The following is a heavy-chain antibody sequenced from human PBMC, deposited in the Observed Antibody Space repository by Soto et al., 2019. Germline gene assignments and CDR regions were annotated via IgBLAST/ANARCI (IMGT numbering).Heavy chain of an antibody. CDR1: GYTFTRLG. V-gene: IGHV1-18*01. Sequence: ASVKVSCKGSGYTFTRLGISWGPQARGQGLEWMGWISAYNGNTNYAQKLQGRVTMTTATSTSTAYMELRSLRSDDTAVYYCARVVARGYYYYYMDVWGKGTTVTVSS. CDR2: ISAYNGNT. CDR3: ARVVARGYYYYYMDV. D-gene: IGHD2-15*01. J-gene: IGHJ6*03.